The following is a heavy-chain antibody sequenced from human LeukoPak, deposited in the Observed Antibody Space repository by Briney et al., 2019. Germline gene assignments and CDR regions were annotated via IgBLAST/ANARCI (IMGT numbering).Heavy chain of an antibody. CDR1: GFTFSSYA. D-gene: IGHD6-13*01. CDR3: ARGITGYSSSS. CDR2: ISYDGSIK. J-gene: IGHJ5*02. Sequence: GGSLRLSCAASGFTFSSYAMHWVRQAPGKGLEWVAVISYDGSIKYYADSVKGRFTISRDNSKNTLYLQMNSLRAEDTAVYYCARGITGYSSSSWGQGTLVTVSS. V-gene: IGHV3-30-3*01.